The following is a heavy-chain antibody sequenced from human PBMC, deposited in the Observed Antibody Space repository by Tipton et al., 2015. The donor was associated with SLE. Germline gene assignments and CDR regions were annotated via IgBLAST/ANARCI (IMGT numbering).Heavy chain of an antibody. J-gene: IGHJ2*01. V-gene: IGHV4-59*01. CDR3: ARHEVPVAGKGDWYFDL. CDR2: IYYSGST. Sequence: TLSLTCTVSGGSISSYYWRWIRQPPGKGLEWIGYIYYSGSTNYNPSLKSRVTISVDTSKNQFSLKLSSVTAADTAVYYCARHEVPVAGKGDWYFDLWGRGTLVTVSS. D-gene: IGHD6-19*01. CDR1: GGSISSYY.